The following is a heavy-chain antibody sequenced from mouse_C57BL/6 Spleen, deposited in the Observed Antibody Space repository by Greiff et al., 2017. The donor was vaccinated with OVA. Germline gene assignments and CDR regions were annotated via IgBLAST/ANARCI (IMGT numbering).Heavy chain of an antibody. CDR3: ARGEGIRRGYFDY. D-gene: IGHD2-12*01. Sequence: VQLQQPGAELVRPGSSVKLSCKASGYTFTSYWMHWVKQRPIQGLEWIGNIDPSDSETHYNQQFKDKATLTVDNSSSTASMQLSSLTSKDATVYYSARGEGIRRGYFDYWGQGTTLTVSS. J-gene: IGHJ2*01. CDR1: GYTFTSYW. V-gene: IGHV1-52*01. CDR2: IDPSDSET.